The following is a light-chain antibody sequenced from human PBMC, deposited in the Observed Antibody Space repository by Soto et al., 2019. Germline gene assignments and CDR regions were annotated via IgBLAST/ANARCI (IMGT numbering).Light chain of an antibody. J-gene: IGKJ3*01. Sequence: EIVLTQSPGTLSLSPGERATLSCRASQSVSSSYLAWYQQKPGQAPRLLISGASSTATGIPDRFLGSVSGTDVTLTISRLEPEVFAVYYCQQYGSSPPPFGPGTKVDIK. CDR1: QSVSSSY. V-gene: IGKV3-20*01. CDR3: QQYGSSPPP. CDR2: GAS.